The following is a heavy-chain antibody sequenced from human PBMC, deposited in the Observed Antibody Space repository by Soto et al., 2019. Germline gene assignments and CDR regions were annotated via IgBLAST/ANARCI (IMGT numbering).Heavy chain of an antibody. D-gene: IGHD3-22*01. CDR2: INPSSGST. J-gene: IGHJ4*02. V-gene: IGHV1-46*01. CDR1: GYTFTSYY. Sequence: AASVKVSCKASGYTFTSYYMHWVRQAPGQGLEWMGIINPSSGSTSYAQKFQGRVTMTRDTSTSTAYMELRSLRSDDTAVYYCARDRDSSGYYYVYWGQGTLVTVSS. CDR3: ARDRDSSGYYYVY.